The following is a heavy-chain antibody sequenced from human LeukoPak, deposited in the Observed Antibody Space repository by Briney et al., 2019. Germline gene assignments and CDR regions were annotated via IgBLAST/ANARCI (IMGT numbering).Heavy chain of an antibody. CDR1: GDSVSSNSAA. CDR2: TYYRSKWYN. J-gene: IGHJ4*02. CDR3: ARILNWGYGGNSDY. Sequence: SQTLSLTCAISGDSVSSNSAAWNWIRQSPSRGLEWLGRTYYRSKWYNDYAVSVKSRITINPDTSKNQFSLQLNSVTAADTAVYYCARILNWGYGGNSDYWGQGTLVTVSS. D-gene: IGHD4-23*01. V-gene: IGHV6-1*01.